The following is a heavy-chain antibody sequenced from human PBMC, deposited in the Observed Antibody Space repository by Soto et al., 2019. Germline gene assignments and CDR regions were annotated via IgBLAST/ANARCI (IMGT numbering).Heavy chain of an antibody. V-gene: IGHV4-34*01. CDR1: GGSFSGYY. Sequence: SETLSLTCAVYGGSFSGYYWSWIRQPPGKGLEWIGEINHSGSTNYNPSLKSRVTISVDTSKNQFSLKLSSVTAADTAVYYCARASYSSGWYGPVGFDPWGQGTLVT. D-gene: IGHD6-19*01. CDR2: INHSGST. CDR3: ARASYSSGWYGPVGFDP. J-gene: IGHJ5*02.